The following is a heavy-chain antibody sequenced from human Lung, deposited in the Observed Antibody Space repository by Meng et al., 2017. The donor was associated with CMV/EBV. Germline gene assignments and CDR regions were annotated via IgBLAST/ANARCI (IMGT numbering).Heavy chain of an antibody. V-gene: IGHV3-21*01. CDR1: GFTFSDYS. CDR3: VKEMLTEFYNWNYLHYFDY. J-gene: IGHJ4*02. CDR2: ITGNGLYI. Sequence: GEXXKISCTASGFTFSDYSMNWVRQAPGKGLEWVSSITGNGLYIYYADAVKGRFTLSRDNAKNSLYLQINSLRDEDTAVYYCVKEMLTEFYNWNYLHYFDYWGQGTLVTVSS. D-gene: IGHD1-7*01.